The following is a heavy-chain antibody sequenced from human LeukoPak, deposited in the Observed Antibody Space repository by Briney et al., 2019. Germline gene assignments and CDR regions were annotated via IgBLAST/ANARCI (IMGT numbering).Heavy chain of an antibody. V-gene: IGHV3-23*01. J-gene: IGHJ3*02. CDR1: GFSFRDYP. Sequence: GGSLRLSCEAAGFSFRDYPMGWVRRAAGKRLEWVSCISAGADVIFYADPVKGRFTISRDNSKNTLYLQMNSLRAEDSAEYYCAKSLLTTATGTGRAFDIWGQGTMVTVSA. CDR2: ISAGADVI. D-gene: IGHD1-1*01. CDR3: AKSLLTTATGTGRAFDI.